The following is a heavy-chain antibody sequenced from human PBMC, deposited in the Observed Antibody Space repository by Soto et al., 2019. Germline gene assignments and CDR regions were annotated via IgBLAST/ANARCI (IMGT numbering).Heavy chain of an antibody. CDR3: ARELERPEYYYYYMDV. Sequence: EVQLVESGGGLVKPGGSLRLSCAASGFTFSSYSMNWVRQAPGKGLEWVSSISSSSSYIYYADSVKGRFTISRDNAKNSLYLQMNSLRAEDTAVYYCARELERPEYYYYYMDVWGKGTTVTVSS. CDR2: ISSSSSYI. CDR1: GFTFSSYS. D-gene: IGHD1-1*01. V-gene: IGHV3-21*01. J-gene: IGHJ6*03.